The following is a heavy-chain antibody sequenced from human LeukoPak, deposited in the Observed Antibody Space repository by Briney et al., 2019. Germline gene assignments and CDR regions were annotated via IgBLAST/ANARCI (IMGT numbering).Heavy chain of an antibody. CDR3: ARVYSSSWYFGYLYIDV. CDR1: GFTFSSXX. CDR2: ISWRSSDI. J-gene: IGHJ6*03. D-gene: IGHD6-13*01. Sequence: AXSGFTFSSXXXXWVRXXPGKXXXXXXSISWRSSDIEYADSVKGRFTISRDNAKKSLYLQMNNLRAEDTAVYSCARVYSSSWYFGYLYIDVWGNGTTVTVSS. V-gene: IGHV3-21*01.